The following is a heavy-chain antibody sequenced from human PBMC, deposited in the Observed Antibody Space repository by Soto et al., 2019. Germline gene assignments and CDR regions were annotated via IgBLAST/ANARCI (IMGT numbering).Heavy chain of an antibody. V-gene: IGHV4-4*07. CDR3: ARDDYGSAGMDV. J-gene: IGHJ6*02. Sequence: PFETLSLTCTVSGDSFSSYYWSWIRQPAGKGLEWIGRIYPSGTTNYNPSLKSRLTLSRDTSKNQFSLSLRSVTAADTAVYFCARDDYGSAGMDVWGQGTTVTVSS. D-gene: IGHD3-10*01. CDR2: IYPSGTT. CDR1: GDSFSSYY.